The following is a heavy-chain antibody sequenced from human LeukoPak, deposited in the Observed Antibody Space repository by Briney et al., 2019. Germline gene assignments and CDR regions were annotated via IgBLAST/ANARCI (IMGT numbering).Heavy chain of an antibody. CDR1: GFTFSSYG. CDR3: ARERSRYDFWSAGYYSGLDV. J-gene: IGHJ6*02. V-gene: IGHV3-30*04. CDR2: ISYDGSNK. Sequence: GGSLRLSCAASGFTFSSYGIHWVRQAPDKGLEWVAVISYDGSNKYYGASVKGRFTISRDNSKNTLYLQMNSLRPEDTAVYCARERSRYDFWSAGYYSGLDVWGQGTKVIVSS. D-gene: IGHD3-3*01.